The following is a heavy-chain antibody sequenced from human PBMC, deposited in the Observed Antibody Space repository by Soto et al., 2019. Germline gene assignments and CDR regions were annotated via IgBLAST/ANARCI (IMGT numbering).Heavy chain of an antibody. CDR3: ARHFDILPEGPWDY. CDR1: GYTFTSYG. D-gene: IGHD3-9*01. J-gene: IGHJ4*02. V-gene: IGHV1-18*01. CDR2: ISAYNGNT. Sequence: ASVKVSCKASGYTFTSYGISWVRQAPGQGLEWMGWISAYNGNTNYAQKLQGRVTMTTDTSTSTAYMELRSLRSDDTAVYYCARHFDILPEGPWDYWGQGTLVTVSS.